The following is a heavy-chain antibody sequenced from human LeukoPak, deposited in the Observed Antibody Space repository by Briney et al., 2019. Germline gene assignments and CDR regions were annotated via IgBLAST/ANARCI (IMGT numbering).Heavy chain of an antibody. CDR1: GFTFSSYS. CDR2: ISSSSSYI. D-gene: IGHD2-15*01. J-gene: IGHJ3*02. CDR3: ARSGCSGGSCYYASAFDI. V-gene: IGHV3-21*01. Sequence: SGGSLRLSCAASGFTFSSYSMNWVRQAPGKGLEWVSSISSSSSYIYYADSVKGRFTISRDNAKNSLYLQMNSLRAEDTAVYYCARSGCSGGSCYYASAFDIWCQATMVTVSS.